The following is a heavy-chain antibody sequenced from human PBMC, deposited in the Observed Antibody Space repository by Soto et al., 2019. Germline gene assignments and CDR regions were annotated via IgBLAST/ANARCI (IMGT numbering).Heavy chain of an antibody. CDR1: GGSIISTTYY. V-gene: IGHV4-39*01. CDR3: ASRGLNGDPFDH. CDR2: IYYSGRT. D-gene: IGHD4-17*01. J-gene: IGHJ4*02. Sequence: SETLSLTCTVSGGSIISTTYYWGWIRQPPGKGLEWIGSIYYSGRTYYNPSPKSRVTISVDTYKNQFSLKLSSVTVTDTAVYYCASRGLNGDPFDHWGQGTLVTVSS.